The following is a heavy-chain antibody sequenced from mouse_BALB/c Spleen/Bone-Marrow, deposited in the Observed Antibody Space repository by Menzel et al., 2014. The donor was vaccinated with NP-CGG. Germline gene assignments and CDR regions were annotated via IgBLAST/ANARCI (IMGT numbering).Heavy chain of an antibody. J-gene: IGHJ1*01. Sequence: VQLQQSGPGLVAPSQSLSITCTVSGFSLTSYGVHWVRQPPGKGLEWLGVIWAGRSTNYNSALMSRLSISKDNSKSQVFLKVNSLQTDDTAMYYCARDRAYGNRYFDVWGAGTTVTVPS. CDR1: GFSLTSYG. V-gene: IGHV2-9*02. D-gene: IGHD2-1*01. CDR2: IWAGRST. CDR3: ARDRAYGNRYFDV.